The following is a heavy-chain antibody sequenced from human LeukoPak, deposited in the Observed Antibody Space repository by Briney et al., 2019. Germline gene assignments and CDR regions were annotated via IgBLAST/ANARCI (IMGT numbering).Heavy chain of an antibody. V-gene: IGHV3-74*01. CDR2: INSDGGST. CDR1: GFTFSSYW. D-gene: IGHD3-16*02. CDR3: ASAEVIQYGMDV. Sequence: GGSLRLSCAASGFTFSSYWMHWVRQAPGKGLVWVSRINSDGGSTSYADSVKGRYTISRDNAKNTLFLQMNTLRAEDTAVYYCASAEVIQYGMDVWGQGTTVTVSS. J-gene: IGHJ6*02.